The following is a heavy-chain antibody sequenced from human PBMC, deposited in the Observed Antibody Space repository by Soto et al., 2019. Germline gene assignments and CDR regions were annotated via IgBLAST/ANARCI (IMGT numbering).Heavy chain of an antibody. V-gene: IGHV1-8*01. J-gene: IGHJ4*02. CDR1: GYTFTSHD. Sequence: QVQLVQSGTEVKKPGASVKVSCKASGYTFTSHDINRVRQATGQGLEWMGWMNPNSGNTGYAQKFQGRVTMTRNTSISTAYMELSSLRSEDTAVYYCARWDYGVYARFDYWGQGTLVTVSS. CDR3: ARWDYGVYARFDY. CDR2: MNPNSGNT. D-gene: IGHD4-17*01.